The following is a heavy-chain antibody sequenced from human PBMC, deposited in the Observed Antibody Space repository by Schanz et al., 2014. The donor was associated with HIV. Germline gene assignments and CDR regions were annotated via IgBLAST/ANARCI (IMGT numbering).Heavy chain of an antibody. D-gene: IGHD2-15*01. CDR1: GLSFSTSM. CDR3: ARGGIWEWDQPDFDY. V-gene: IGHV3-23*01. CDR2: ISDSGGST. Sequence: EVQILESGGGFVQPGGSLRLSCVVSGLSFSTSMMNWVRQVPGKGLEWVSAISDSGGSTYYADSVKGRFTISRDNSKNTVYLQMDSLRAEDTAVYYCARGGIWEWDQPDFDYWGQGTLVTVSS. J-gene: IGHJ4*02.